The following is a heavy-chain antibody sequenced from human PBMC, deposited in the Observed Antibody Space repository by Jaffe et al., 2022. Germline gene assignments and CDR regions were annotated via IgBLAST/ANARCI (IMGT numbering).Heavy chain of an antibody. J-gene: IGHJ4*02. D-gene: IGHD3-9*01. CDR2: ISGSGGST. V-gene: IGHV3-23*01. Sequence: EVQLLESGGGLVQPGGSLRLSCAASGFTFSSYAMSWVRQAPGKGLEWVSAISGSGGSTYYADSVKGRFTISRDNSKNTLYLQMNSLRAEDTAVYYCAKGGYDILTGYYLEFLFDYWGQGTLVTVSS. CDR3: AKGGYDILTGYYLEFLFDY. CDR1: GFTFSSYA.